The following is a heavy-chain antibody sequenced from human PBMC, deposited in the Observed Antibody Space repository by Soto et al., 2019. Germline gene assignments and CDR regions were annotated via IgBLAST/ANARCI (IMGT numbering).Heavy chain of an antibody. CDR2: IIPVYGIA. CDR3: APSHGYSGYNLDY. Sequence: QVRLVQSGAEVKKPGSSMKVSCKASGGTFFREAISWVRQAPGQGPEWMGGIIPVYGIAVYAQKFQDRLTISADDSTNTGYMELSSLRNNDTAVYYCAPSHGYSGYNLDYWGQGTLVTVSS. CDR1: GGTFFREA. V-gene: IGHV1-69*01. D-gene: IGHD5-12*01. J-gene: IGHJ4*02.